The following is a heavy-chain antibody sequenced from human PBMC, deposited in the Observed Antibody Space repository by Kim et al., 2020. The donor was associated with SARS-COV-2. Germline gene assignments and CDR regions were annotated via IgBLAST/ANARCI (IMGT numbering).Heavy chain of an antibody. CDR1: GFTFTSYG. Sequence: GGSLRLSCAASGFTFTSYGMSWVRQAPGKGLEWVALISCNRSNRYYEDSATGQFTISRDNDKNTLSLQMQIMRAENTAVYYYSRGRGGSYYD. CDR2: ISCNRSNR. CDR3: SRGRGGSYYD. D-gene: IGHD1-26*01. V-gene: IGHV3-33*05. J-gene: IGHJ6*01.